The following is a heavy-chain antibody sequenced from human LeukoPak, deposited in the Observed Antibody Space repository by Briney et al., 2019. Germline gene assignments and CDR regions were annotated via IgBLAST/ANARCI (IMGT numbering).Heavy chain of an antibody. D-gene: IGHD3-22*01. Sequence: GGSLRLSCAASGITFSSYGMHWVRQAPGKGLEWVAVISYDGSNKYYADSVKGRFTISRDNSKNTLYLQMNSLGAEDTAVYYCAKDGGGEYYDSSGYPLFDYWGQGTLVTVSS. CDR3: AKDGGGEYYDSSGYPLFDY. J-gene: IGHJ4*02. CDR1: GITFSSYG. V-gene: IGHV3-30*18. CDR2: ISYDGSNK.